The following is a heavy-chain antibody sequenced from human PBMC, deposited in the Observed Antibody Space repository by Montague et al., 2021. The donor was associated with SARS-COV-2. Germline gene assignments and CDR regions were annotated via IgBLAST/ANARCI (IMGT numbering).Heavy chain of an antibody. D-gene: IGHD5-12*01. CDR3: ARRGRKLLPVATTIGGFDI. CDR1: GGSISSSNYY. Sequence: TLSLTCTVSGGSISSSNYYWDWIRQPPGRGLEWIGSIYDSGSTHYNPSLKSRVTMSVDTSKNHFSLKLSSVTAADTAVYYCARRGRKLLPVATTIGGFDIWGQGTMVTVSS. CDR2: IYDSGST. V-gene: IGHV4-39*02. J-gene: IGHJ3*02.